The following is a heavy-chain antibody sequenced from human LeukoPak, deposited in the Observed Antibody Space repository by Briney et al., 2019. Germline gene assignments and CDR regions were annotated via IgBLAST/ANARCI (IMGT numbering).Heavy chain of an antibody. CDR2: VSYSGTT. CDR1: GGSISSYY. Sequence: SETLSLTCTVSGGSISSYYWTWIRQPPGKGLEWIGYVSYSGTTKYNPSLKSRVTMSVDMSKNRLSLRLTSVTAADTAVYYCARESLGGYSGYVNWGQGTLVTVSS. J-gene: IGHJ4*02. V-gene: IGHV4-59*01. CDR3: ARESLGGYSGYVN. D-gene: IGHD5-12*01.